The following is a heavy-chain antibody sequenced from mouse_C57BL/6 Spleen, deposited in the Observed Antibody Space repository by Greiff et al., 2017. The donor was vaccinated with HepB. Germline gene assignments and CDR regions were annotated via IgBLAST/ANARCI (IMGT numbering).Heavy chain of an antibody. CDR2: IRLKSDNYAT. CDR1: GFTFSNYW. V-gene: IGHV6-3*01. J-gene: IGHJ4*01. D-gene: IGHD1-1*01. Sequence: EVKLMESGGGLVQPGGSMKLSCVASGFTFSNYWMNWVRQSPEKGLEWVAQIRLKSDNYATHYAESVKGRFTISRDDSKSSVYLQMNNLRAEDTGIYYCTGRITTVVADYYAMDYWGQGTSVTVSS. CDR3: TGRITTVVADYYAMDY.